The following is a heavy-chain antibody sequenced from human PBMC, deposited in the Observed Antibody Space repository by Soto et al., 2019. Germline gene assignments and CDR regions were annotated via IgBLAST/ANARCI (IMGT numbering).Heavy chain of an antibody. J-gene: IGHJ5*02. D-gene: IGHD2-15*01. CDR1: GYTFTGYY. CDR3: ARDRVLRDIVVVVAATVFWFDP. V-gene: IGHV1-2*06. Sequence: QVQLVQSGAEVKKPGASVKVSCKASGYTFTGYYMHWVRQAPGQGLEWMGRINPNSGGTNYAQKFQGRVTMTRDTSISTAYMELSRLRSDDTAAYYCARDRVLRDIVVVVAATVFWFDPWGQGTLVTVSS. CDR2: INPNSGGT.